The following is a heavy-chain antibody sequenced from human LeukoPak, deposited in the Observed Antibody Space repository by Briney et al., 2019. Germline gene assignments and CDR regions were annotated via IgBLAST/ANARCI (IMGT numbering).Heavy chain of an antibody. CDR1: GGSFSGYY. Sequence: SETLSLTCAVYGGSFSGYYWSWIRQPPGKGLEWIGEINHSGSTNYNPSLKSRVTISVDTSKNEFSLTLSSVTAADTAVYYCARRRSLYGSGSYSGYYYGMDVWGNGTTVTVSS. CDR2: INHSGST. J-gene: IGHJ6*04. D-gene: IGHD3-10*01. V-gene: IGHV4-34*01. CDR3: ARRRSLYGSGSYSGYYYGMDV.